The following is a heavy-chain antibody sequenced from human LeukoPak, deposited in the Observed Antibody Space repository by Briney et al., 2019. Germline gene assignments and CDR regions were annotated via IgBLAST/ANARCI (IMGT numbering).Heavy chain of an antibody. J-gene: IGHJ5*02. CDR3: ARGRGLLRDWFDP. CDR1: GGSFSGYY. D-gene: IGHD1-26*01. V-gene: IGHV4-34*01. Sequence: PSETLSLTCAVYGGSFSGYYWSWIRQPPGKGLEWIGEINHSGSTNYNPSLKSRVTISVDTSKNQFSLKLSSVTAADTAVYYCARGRGLLRDWFDPWGQGTLVTVSS. CDR2: INHSGST.